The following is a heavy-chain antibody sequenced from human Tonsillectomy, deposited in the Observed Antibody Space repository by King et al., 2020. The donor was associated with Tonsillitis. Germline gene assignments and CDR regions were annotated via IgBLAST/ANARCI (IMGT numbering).Heavy chain of an antibody. J-gene: IGHJ4*02. CDR3: ARSRNYYDSSGYSASDY. V-gene: IGHV1-69*01. D-gene: IGHD3-22*01. Sequence: QLVQSGAEVKKPGSSVKVSCKASGGTFSTYAISWVRQAPGHGLEWMGGIVPDFDTANYARKFPGRVTITADESTSTVYMELRSLRSECTAVYYCARSRNYYDSSGYSASDYWGQGTLVTVSS. CDR1: GGTFSTYA. CDR2: IVPDFDTA.